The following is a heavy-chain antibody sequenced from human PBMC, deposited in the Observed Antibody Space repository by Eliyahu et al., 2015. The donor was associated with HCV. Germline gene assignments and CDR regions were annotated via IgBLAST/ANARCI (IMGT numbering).Heavy chain of an antibody. CDR3: ARDRFRVIVDAPEARHSYFGP. CDR1: SGSMTNYY. CDR2: VYASGKT. D-gene: IGHD2-21*01. V-gene: IGHV4-4*07. J-gene: IGHJ5*02. Sequence: QVRLQESGPGLVKPSETLSLTCSVFSGSMTNYYWSWIRQSAGKGLEWIGHVYASGKTAYNPSLKNRVTLSLDTSKNEFSLKLTSVTAADTAVYFCARDRFRVIVDAPEARHSYFGPWGQGAVVTVSS.